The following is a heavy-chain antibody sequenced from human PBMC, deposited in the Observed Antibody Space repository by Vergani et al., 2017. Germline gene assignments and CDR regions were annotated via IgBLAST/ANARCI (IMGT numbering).Heavy chain of an antibody. CDR2: INAGNGNT. CDR3: ARDLNYGWYGGMDV. Sequence: QVQLVQSGAEVKKPGASVKVSCKASGYHFTSYAMHWVRQAPGERLGWMGWINAGNGNTKYSQKVQGRVTITRDTTASTAYMELSSLRSADTSGYYCARDLNYGWYGGMDVWGQGTTVTVSS. D-gene: IGHD6-19*01. J-gene: IGHJ6*02. V-gene: IGHV1-3*01. CDR1: GYHFTSYA.